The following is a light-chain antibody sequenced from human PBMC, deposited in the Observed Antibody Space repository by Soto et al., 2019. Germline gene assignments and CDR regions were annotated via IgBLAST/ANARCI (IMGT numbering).Light chain of an antibody. Sequence: IVLTQSPGTLSLSPGERATLSCKSSQRVSRSNVGWYQQKPGQAPSLLIYGASKRTTGVPDRFSGSGSDTEFTLTISRLEPEDFAVYYCHHYGSTLLPVGGGTKVDIK. V-gene: IGKV3-20*01. CDR3: HHYGSTLLP. J-gene: IGKJ4*01. CDR2: GAS. CDR1: QRVSRSN.